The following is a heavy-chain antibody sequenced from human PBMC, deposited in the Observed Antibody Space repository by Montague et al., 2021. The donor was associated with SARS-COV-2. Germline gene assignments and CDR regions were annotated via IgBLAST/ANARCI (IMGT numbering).Heavy chain of an antibody. CDR2: IYTSGST. CDR1: GGSISSGSYY. Sequence: TLSLTCTVSGGSISSGSYYWSWLRQPAGKGLEWIGRIYTSGSTNYNPSLKRRVTISIDTSKNQFSLKLSSVTAADTAVYYCARVVGFDFDYWGQGTLVTVSS. V-gene: IGHV4-61*02. D-gene: IGHD2-21*01. J-gene: IGHJ4*02. CDR3: ARVVGFDFDY.